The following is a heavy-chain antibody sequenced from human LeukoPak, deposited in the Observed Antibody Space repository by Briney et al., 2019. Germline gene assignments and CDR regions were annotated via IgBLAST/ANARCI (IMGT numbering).Heavy chain of an antibody. D-gene: IGHD2-2*01. V-gene: IGHV4-30-2*01. CDR1: GGSISSGGYY. J-gene: IGHJ4*02. Sequence: SETLSLTCTVSGGSISSGGYYWSWIRQPPGKGLEWIGYIYHSGSTYYNPSLKSRVTISVDRSKNQFSLKLSSVTAADTAVYYCARGKIVVVPAARGPFDYWGQGTLVTVSS. CDR2: IYHSGST. CDR3: ARGKIVVVPAARGPFDY.